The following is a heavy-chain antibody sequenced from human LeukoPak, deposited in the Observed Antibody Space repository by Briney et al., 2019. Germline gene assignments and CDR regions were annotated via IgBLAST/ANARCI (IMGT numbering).Heavy chain of an antibody. D-gene: IGHD6-13*01. V-gene: IGHV3-23*01. CDR1: GFTFSSYA. Sequence: GGSLRLSCAASGFTFSSYAMTWVRQAPGKGLEWVSIISASGGTTYYPDSVKGRSSISRDNSKNTLYLQMNSLRAEDMAVYYCXXVLPAAGCGYWGQGTLVTVSS. CDR3: XXVLPAAGCGY. CDR2: ISASGGTT. J-gene: IGHJ4*02.